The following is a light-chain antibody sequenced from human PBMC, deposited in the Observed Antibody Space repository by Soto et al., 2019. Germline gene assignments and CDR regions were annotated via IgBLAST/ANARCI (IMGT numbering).Light chain of an antibody. CDR2: GAS. J-gene: IGKJ5*01. CDR1: QSVSSN. Sequence: EIVMTQSPVTLSVSPGERATLSCRASQSVSSNLAWYQQKPGQAPRLLIYGASTRATGIPARFGGSGSGTEFTLTISSVQSEDFAVYYCQQYEDWPPITFGQGTRLEIK. V-gene: IGKV3-15*01. CDR3: QQYEDWPPIT.